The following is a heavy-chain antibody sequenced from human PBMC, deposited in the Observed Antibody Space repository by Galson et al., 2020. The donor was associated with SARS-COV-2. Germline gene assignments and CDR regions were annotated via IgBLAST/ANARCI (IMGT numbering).Heavy chain of an antibody. CDR1: GFSFSSYW. V-gene: IGHV3-7*03. CDR2: IKQDGSDK. D-gene: IGHD6-19*01. Sequence: GESLKISCAASGFSFSSYWMTWVRQAPGKGLEWVANIKQDGSDKYYVDSVKGRFTISRDNAKNSLYLHMNNLRAEDTAVYYCARESYDTGWFDYWGQGTLVTVSS. J-gene: IGHJ4*02. CDR3: ARESYDTGWFDY.